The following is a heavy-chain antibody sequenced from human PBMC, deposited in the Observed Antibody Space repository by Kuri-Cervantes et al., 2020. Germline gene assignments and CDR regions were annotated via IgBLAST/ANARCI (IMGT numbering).Heavy chain of an antibody. Sequence: LSLTCAASGFTFSSYSMNWVRQAPGKGLEWVSYISSSSTTIYYADSVRGRFTISRDNAKNSLSLQMNSLRAEDTAVYYCARDRGIAAAGGWFDPWGQGTLVTVSS. CDR2: ISSSSTTI. CDR3: ARDRGIAAAGGWFDP. CDR1: GFTFSSYS. V-gene: IGHV3-48*01. D-gene: IGHD6-13*01. J-gene: IGHJ5*02.